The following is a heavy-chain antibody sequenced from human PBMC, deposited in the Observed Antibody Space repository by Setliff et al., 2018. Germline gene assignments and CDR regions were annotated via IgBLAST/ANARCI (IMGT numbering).Heavy chain of an antibody. CDR3: ATFRGYTYGYDY. V-gene: IGHV1-18*01. CDR1: GGSFRNSG. Sequence: ASVKVSCKASGGSFRNSGSGWVRQAPGQGLEWIGGISAYDGNTRFAQNIQGRVTMTTDTPTSTAYMELRSLGSDDTAVYYCATFRGYTYGYDYWGQGTLVTVSS. CDR2: ISAYDGNT. D-gene: IGHD5-18*01. J-gene: IGHJ4*02.